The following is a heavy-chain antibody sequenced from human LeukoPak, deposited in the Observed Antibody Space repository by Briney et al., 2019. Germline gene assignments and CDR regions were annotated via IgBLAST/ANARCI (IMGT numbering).Heavy chain of an antibody. CDR3: ARIQSRIIAARPGNPAFDY. D-gene: IGHD6-6*01. Sequence: ASVKVACKASGYTFTSYDISWVRQAPGQGLEWMGWISTYNDNTHYAQKLQGRVTMTTDTSTSTVYMELKSLRSDDTAVYYCARIQSRIIAARPGNPAFDYWGRGTLVTVSS. V-gene: IGHV1-18*01. CDR2: ISTYNDNT. J-gene: IGHJ4*02. CDR1: GYTFTSYD.